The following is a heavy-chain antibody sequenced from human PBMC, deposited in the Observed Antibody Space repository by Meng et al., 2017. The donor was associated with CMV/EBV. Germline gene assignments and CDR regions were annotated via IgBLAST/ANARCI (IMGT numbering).Heavy chain of an antibody. Sequence: GESLKISCAASGFTLSSYAMHWVRQAPGKGLEWVAVISYDGSNKYYADSVKGRFTISRDNSKNTLYLQMNSLRAEDTAVYYCASSKTYYDILTGLYWGQGTLVTVSS. CDR1: GFTLSSYA. CDR2: ISYDGSNK. V-gene: IGHV3-30-3*01. J-gene: IGHJ4*02. CDR3: ASSKTYYDILTGLY. D-gene: IGHD3-9*01.